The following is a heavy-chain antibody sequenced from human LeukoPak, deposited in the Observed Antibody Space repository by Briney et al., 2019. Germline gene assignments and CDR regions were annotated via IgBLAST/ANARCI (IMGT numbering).Heavy chain of an antibody. Sequence: GGSLRLSCAASGFTFSSYWMHWVRQAPGKGLVWVSGINSDGSATSYADSVKGRFTISRDNSKNTLYLQMSSLRAEDTAVYYCAKDPATVTTGYFDYWGQGTLVTVSS. V-gene: IGHV3-74*01. CDR2: INSDGSAT. CDR3: AKDPATVTTGYFDY. D-gene: IGHD4-11*01. J-gene: IGHJ4*02. CDR1: GFTFSSYW.